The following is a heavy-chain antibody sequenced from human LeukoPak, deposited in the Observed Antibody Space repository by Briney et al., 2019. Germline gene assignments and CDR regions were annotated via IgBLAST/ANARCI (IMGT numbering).Heavy chain of an antibody. CDR2: IRIGGGGT. D-gene: IGHD4/OR15-4a*01. Sequence: GGSLRLSCAVSGFDLTTYAMTWVRQAPAKGLEWVSSIRIGGGGTYYADSVKGRFTISRDNSENTLHLQMNNLRVEDTARYFCARSMVLSQDWCSWFDPWGQGTLVTVSS. CDR3: ARSMVLSQDWCSWFDP. CDR1: GFDLTTYA. J-gene: IGHJ5*02. V-gene: IGHV3-23*01.